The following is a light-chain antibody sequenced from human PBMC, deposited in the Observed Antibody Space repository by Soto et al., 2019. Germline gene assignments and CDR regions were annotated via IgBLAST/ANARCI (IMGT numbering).Light chain of an antibody. J-gene: IGKJ1*01. V-gene: IGKV3-15*01. CDR3: QQYNNWPFS. CDR2: DAS. Sequence: EMGITQSPATLSVSPGERATLSCTASQVVTTNLSWYQQTSGKAPRLLIYDASIRATGVPARFSGTGSETDFTLTISGLQSEDSAVYFCQQYNNWPFSFGQGTRVEIK. CDR1: QVVTTN.